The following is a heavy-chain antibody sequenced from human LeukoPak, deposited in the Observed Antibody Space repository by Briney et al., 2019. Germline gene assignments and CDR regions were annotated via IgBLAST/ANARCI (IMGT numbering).Heavy chain of an antibody. CDR2: VSPDGNLA. J-gene: IGHJ4*02. V-gene: IGHV3-74*01. Sequence: PGGSLRLSCAGSGFTLSSSWMHWVRQAPGKGPVWVAHVSPDGNLANYADSVKGRFIISRDNAKNTLFLQMNSLRAEDTAVYYCARDPSFSPDHWGQGTLVTVSS. CDR3: ARDPSFSPDH. CDR1: GFTLSSSW.